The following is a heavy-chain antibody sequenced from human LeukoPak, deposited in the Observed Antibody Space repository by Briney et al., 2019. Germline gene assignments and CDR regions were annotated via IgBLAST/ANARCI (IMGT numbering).Heavy chain of an antibody. Sequence: GGSLRLSCAASGFTFSSYEMNWVRQAPGEGLEWVSYISSSGSTIYYADSVKGRFTISRDNAKNSLYLQMNSLRAEDTAVYYCARGDSGSYYFDYWGQGTLVTVSS. D-gene: IGHD1-26*01. CDR1: GFTFSSYE. V-gene: IGHV3-48*03. CDR3: ARGDSGSYYFDY. CDR2: ISSSGSTI. J-gene: IGHJ4*02.